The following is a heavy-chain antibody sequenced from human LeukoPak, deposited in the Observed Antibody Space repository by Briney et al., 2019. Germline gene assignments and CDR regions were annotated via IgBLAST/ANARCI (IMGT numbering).Heavy chain of an antibody. CDR2: MNPNSGNT. Sequence: ASVKVSCKASGYTFTSYDINWVRQATGQGLEWMGWMNPNSGNTGYAQMFQGRVTMTRNTSISTAYMELSSLRSEDTAVYYCARGAATVTTSNWFDPWGQGTLVTVSS. J-gene: IGHJ5*02. D-gene: IGHD4-11*01. V-gene: IGHV1-8*01. CDR3: ARGAATVTTSNWFDP. CDR1: GYTFTSYD.